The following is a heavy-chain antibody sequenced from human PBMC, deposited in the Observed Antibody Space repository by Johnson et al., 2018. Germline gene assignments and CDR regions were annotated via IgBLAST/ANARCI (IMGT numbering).Heavy chain of an antibody. CDR2: IWYDGSNK. CDR1: GFTFSSYG. D-gene: IGHD6-19*01. Sequence: VQLVETGGGLVKPGGSLRLSCAASGFTFSSYGMHWVRQAPGKGLAWVAVIWYDGSNKYYADSVKGRFTISRDKSKNTLDRKMNSLRAEDMAVYYCARDGERDSRGWYSGDPWGQGTLVTVSS. V-gene: IGHV3-33*08. J-gene: IGHJ5*02. CDR3: ARDGERDSRGWYSGDP.